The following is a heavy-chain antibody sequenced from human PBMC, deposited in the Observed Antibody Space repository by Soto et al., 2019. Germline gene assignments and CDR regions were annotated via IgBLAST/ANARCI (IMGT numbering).Heavy chain of an antibody. CDR3: AKGSQDVVTGYLYFDY. Sequence: GGSLRLSCAASGFPFSSYAMTWVRQAPGKGLVWVPGMSGSGASTYFADSVKGRFTISRDNSKNTLYLQMKSLGAEDTALYYCAKGSQDVVTGYLYFDYWGQGTLVTVSS. J-gene: IGHJ4*02. V-gene: IGHV3-23*01. CDR2: MSGSGAST. CDR1: GFPFSSYA. D-gene: IGHD3-9*01.